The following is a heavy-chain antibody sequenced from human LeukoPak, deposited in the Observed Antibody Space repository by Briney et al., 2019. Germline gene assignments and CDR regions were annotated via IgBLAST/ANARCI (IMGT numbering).Heavy chain of an antibody. CDR3: ARGLSGNYLNAFDI. Sequence: GGSLRLSCAASGFTVSSNYMTWVRQAPGKGLEWVSVIYSGGSTYYADSVKGRFTISRDNSKNTLYLQMNSLRAEDTAVYYCARGLSGNYLNAFDIRGQGTMATVSS. CDR2: IYSGGST. V-gene: IGHV3-53*01. J-gene: IGHJ3*02. D-gene: IGHD1-26*01. CDR1: GFTVSSNY.